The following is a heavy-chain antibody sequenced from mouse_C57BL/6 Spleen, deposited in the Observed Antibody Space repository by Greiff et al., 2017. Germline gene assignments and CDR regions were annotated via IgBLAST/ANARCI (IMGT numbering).Heavy chain of an antibody. J-gene: IGHJ2*01. CDR1: GYAFSSSW. D-gene: IGHD2-2*01. Sequence: QVQLQQSGPELVKPGASVKISCKASGYAFSSSWMNWVKQRPGTGLEWIGRIYPGDGDTNYNGKFKGKATLTADKSSSTAYMQLSSLTSEDSAVXFGASGGYDEGFDYWGQGTTLTVSS. CDR3: ASGGYDEGFDY. V-gene: IGHV1-82*01. CDR2: IYPGDGDT.